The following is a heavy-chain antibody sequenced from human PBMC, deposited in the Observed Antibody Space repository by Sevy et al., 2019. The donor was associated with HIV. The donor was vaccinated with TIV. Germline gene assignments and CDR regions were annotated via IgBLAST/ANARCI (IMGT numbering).Heavy chain of an antibody. Sequence: GGSLRLSCAASGFTFSSYSMNWVRQAPGKGLEWVTSISSSSRYIYYVDSVKVRFTVSRDNSKNSLYLQMNSLRAEDTAVYYCARDLSAHIDYYSMDVWGQGTTVTVSS. D-gene: IGHD1-26*01. CDR2: ISSSSRYI. CDR3: ARDLSAHIDYYSMDV. V-gene: IGHV3-21*01. J-gene: IGHJ6*02. CDR1: GFTFSSYS.